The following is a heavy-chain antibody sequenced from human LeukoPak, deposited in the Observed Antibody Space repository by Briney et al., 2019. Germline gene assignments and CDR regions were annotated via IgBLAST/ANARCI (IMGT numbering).Heavy chain of an antibody. CDR2: INPSGGST. V-gene: IGHV1-46*01. Sequence: ASVKVSCKASGYTFTSYYMHWVRQAPGQGLEWMGLINPSGGSTSYAQKFQGRVTMTRDTSTSTVYMELSSLRSEDTAVYYCAREKGHSSGWSGYFQHWGQGTLVTVSS. J-gene: IGHJ1*01. CDR3: AREKGHSSGWSGYFQH. CDR1: GYTFTSYY. D-gene: IGHD6-19*01.